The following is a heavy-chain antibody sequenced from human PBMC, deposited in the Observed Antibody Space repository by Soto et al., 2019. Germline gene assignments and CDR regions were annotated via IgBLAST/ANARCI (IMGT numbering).Heavy chain of an antibody. Sequence: GGSLRLSCAASGFTVSSNYMSWVRQAPGKGLEWVSVIYSGGSTYYADSVKGRFTISRDNSKNTLYLQMNSLRAEDTAVYYCARDYCSGGSCYSPHVDWGQGTLVTVSS. D-gene: IGHD2-15*01. J-gene: IGHJ4*02. CDR2: IYSGGST. CDR3: ARDYCSGGSCYSPHVD. V-gene: IGHV3-66*01. CDR1: GFTVSSNY.